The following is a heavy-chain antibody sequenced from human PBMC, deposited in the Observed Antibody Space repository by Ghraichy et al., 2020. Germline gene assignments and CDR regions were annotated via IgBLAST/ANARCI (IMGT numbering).Heavy chain of an antibody. V-gene: IGHV4-4*07. J-gene: IGHJ5*02. D-gene: IGHD3-10*01. CDR1: GGSISKNY. CDR3: ARDDWFGGASCFDP. Sequence: SETLSLTCSVSGGSISKNYWNWIRQPAGKGLEWIGRIYISGSTNYNPSLRSRVTVSVDASKNQFSLKLSSVPAADTAVYYCARDDWFGGASCFDPWGQGTLVTVSS. CDR2: IYISGST.